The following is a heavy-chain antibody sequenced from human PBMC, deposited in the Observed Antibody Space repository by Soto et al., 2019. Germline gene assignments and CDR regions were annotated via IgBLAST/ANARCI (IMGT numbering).Heavy chain of an antibody. CDR1: GFTFSSYA. J-gene: IGHJ4*02. CDR3: AKVLGYYDILTGYPNFDY. V-gene: IGHV3-23*01. D-gene: IGHD3-9*01. CDR2: ISGSGGST. Sequence: LRLSCAASGFTFSSYAMSWVRQAPGKGLEWVSAISGSGGSTYYADSVKGRFTISRDNSKNTLYLQMNSLRAEDTAVYYCAKVLGYYDILTGYPNFDYWGQGTLVTVSS.